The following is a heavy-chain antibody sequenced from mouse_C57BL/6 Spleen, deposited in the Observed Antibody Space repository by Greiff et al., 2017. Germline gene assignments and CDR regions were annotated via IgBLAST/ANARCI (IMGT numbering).Heavy chain of an antibody. J-gene: IGHJ2*01. V-gene: IGHV1-64*01. CDR1: GYTFTSYW. CDR2: IHPNSGST. CDR3: ASHLYYYGSSCLDY. D-gene: IGHD1-1*01. Sequence: QVQLQQPGAELVKPGASVKLSCKASGYTFTSYWMHWVKQRPGQGLEWIGMIHPNSGSTNYNEKFNSKATLTVDKSSSTAYMQLSSLTSEDSAVYDCASHLYYYGSSCLDYWGQGTTLTVSS.